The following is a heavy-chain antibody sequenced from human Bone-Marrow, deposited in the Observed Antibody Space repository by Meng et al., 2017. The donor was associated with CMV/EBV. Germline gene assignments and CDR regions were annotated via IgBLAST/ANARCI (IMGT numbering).Heavy chain of an antibody. CDR1: GFTFSSYW. Sequence: GGSLRLSCAASGFTFSSYWMSWIRQAPGKGLEWVSYISSSGSTIYYADSVKGRFTISRDNAKNSLYLQMNSLRAEDTAVYYCARGPLSSSSSYFGYWGQGTLITVSS. CDR2: ISSSGSTI. CDR3: ARGPLSSSSSYFGY. J-gene: IGHJ4*02. D-gene: IGHD6-13*01. V-gene: IGHV3-11*01.